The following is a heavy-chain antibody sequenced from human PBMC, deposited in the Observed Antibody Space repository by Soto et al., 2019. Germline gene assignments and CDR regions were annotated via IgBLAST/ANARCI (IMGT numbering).Heavy chain of an antibody. J-gene: IGHJ4*02. D-gene: IGHD2-21*02. CDR2: IFTSGSA. V-gene: IGHV4-31*03. CDR1: GGSIISGDYY. CDR3: ARDRRHRTDTNCLNYFDN. Sequence: PSETLSLTCNVSGGSIISGDYYWTWIRQHPGKGLEWIGYIFTSGSAYYKPSLKSRVTMSLDTAKNQFSLRLTSVTAADTAVYYCARDRRHRTDTNCLNYFDNWGQGSLVTVSS.